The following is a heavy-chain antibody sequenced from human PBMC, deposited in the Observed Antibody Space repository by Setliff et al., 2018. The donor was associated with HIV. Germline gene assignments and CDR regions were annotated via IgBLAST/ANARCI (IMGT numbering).Heavy chain of an antibody. CDR2: IRDKPNSYTT. D-gene: IGHD2-8*02. CDR3: TRLPTGRMDV. V-gene: IGHV3-72*01. J-gene: IGHJ6*03. CDR1: GFIFSDHY. Sequence: PGGSLRLSCAASGFIFSDHYMDWVRQAPGKGLEWVGRIRDKPNSYTTEYAASVKGRFTISRDNSKDIVYLQMNSLRIEDTAVYYCTRLPTGRMDVWGEGTTVTVSS.